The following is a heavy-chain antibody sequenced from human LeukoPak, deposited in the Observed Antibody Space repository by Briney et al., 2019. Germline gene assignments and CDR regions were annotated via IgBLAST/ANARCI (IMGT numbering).Heavy chain of an antibody. CDR2: IYYSGST. CDR3: ARMRGHIVVVPAARLPDY. CDR1: GGSISSSSYY. V-gene: IGHV4-39*01. Sequence: SETLSLTCTVSGGSISSSSYYWGWIRQPPGKGLEWIGSIYYSGSTYYNLSLKSRVTISVDTSKNQFSLELSSVTAADTAVYYCARMRGHIVVVPAARLPDYWGQGTLVTVSS. D-gene: IGHD2-2*01. J-gene: IGHJ4*02.